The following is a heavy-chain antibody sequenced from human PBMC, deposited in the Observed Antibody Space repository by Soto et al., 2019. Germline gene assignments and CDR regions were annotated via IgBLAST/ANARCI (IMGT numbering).Heavy chain of an antibody. CDR1: GGSITRNDHY. CDR3: ARLGSSGWYQGSYFDY. D-gene: IGHD6-19*01. Sequence: QLQLQESGPGLVRPSETLSLICTVSGGSITRNDHYWGWIRQSPGKGLEWIGDIKSSGSTNYNLSFKSRVSMSVETSKNPFSLKMNSVTAADTAVYYCARLGSSGWYQGSYFDYWGQGTLVTVSS. CDR2: IKSSGST. J-gene: IGHJ4*02. V-gene: IGHV4-39*01.